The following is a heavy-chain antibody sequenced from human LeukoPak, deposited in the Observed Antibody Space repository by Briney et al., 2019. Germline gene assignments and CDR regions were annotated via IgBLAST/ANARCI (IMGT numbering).Heavy chain of an antibody. J-gene: IGHJ4*02. CDR2: IKQDGSEK. CDR1: GFTFSSYW. V-gene: IGHV3-7*03. Sequence: PGGSLRLSCAASGFTFSSYWMSWVRQAPGKGLEWVANIKQDGSEKYYVDSVKGRFTISRDNAKNSLYLQMNSLRAEDTALYHCARDNGYCSGGSCYGEYYFDYWGQGTLVTVSS. CDR3: ARDNGYCSGGSCYGEYYFDY. D-gene: IGHD2-15*01.